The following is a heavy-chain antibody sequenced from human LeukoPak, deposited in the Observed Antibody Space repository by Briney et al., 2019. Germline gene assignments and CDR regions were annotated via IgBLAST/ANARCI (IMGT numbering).Heavy chain of an antibody. CDR1: GVAISSTSYY. J-gene: IGHJ3*02. Sequence: SETLSLTCTVSGVAISSTSYYWGWIRQPPGKGLEWIGYIYYSGTTNDNPSLKSRVTISVDTSKNQFSLKLSSVTAADTAVYYCARDLLRRGRSGYDAFDIWGRGTLVTVSS. D-gene: IGHD3-22*01. CDR2: IYYSGTT. CDR3: ARDLLRRGRSGYDAFDI. V-gene: IGHV4-61*01.